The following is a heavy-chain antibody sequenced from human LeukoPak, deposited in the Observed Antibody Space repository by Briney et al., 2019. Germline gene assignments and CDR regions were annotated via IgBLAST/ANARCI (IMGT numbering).Heavy chain of an antibody. CDR2: IIPIFGTA. CDR3: ARFVYGDYSNFPGGDDY. CDR1: GGTFSSYA. J-gene: IGHJ4*02. Sequence: ASVKVSCKASGGTFSSYAISWVRQAPGQGLEWMGGIIPIFGTANYAQKFQGRVTITTDESTSTAYMELSSLRSEDTAVYYCARFVYGDYSNFPGGDDYWGQGTLVTVSS. D-gene: IGHD4-11*01. V-gene: IGHV1-69*05.